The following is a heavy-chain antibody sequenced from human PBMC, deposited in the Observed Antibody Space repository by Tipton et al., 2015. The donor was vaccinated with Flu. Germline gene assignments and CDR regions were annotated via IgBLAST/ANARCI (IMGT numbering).Heavy chain of an antibody. Sequence: TLSLTCTVSGGSISSYYWSWIRQPPGKGLEWIGNIYHTGNIYYNPPLKSRVTISVDTSKNQFSLRLSSVTAADTAVYYCARDQRFGDGLAYDYYGVDVWGQGTTVTVSS. V-gene: IGHV4-59*12. CDR3: ARDQRFGDGLAYDYYGVDV. D-gene: IGHD3-10*01. J-gene: IGHJ6*02. CDR1: GGSISSYY. CDR2: IYHTGNI.